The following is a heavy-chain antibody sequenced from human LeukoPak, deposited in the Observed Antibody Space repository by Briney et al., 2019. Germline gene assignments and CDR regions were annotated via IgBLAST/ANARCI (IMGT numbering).Heavy chain of an antibody. CDR3: ARDHQYCSSTSCSPGP. CDR1: GFTFSSYS. D-gene: IGHD2-2*01. V-gene: IGHV3-21*01. J-gene: IGHJ5*02. CDR2: ISSSSSYI. Sequence: GSLRLSCAASGFTFSSYSMNWVRQAPGKGLEWVSSISSSSSYIYCADSVKGRFTISRDNAKNSLYLQMNSLRAEDTAVYYCARDHQYCSSTSCSPGPWGQGTLVTVSS.